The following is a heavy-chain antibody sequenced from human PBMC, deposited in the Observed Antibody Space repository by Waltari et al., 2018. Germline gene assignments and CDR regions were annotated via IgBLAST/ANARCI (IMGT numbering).Heavy chain of an antibody. CDR1: GFTFSNYA. V-gene: IGHV3-23*01. CDR3: AKFPSDM. CDR2: ISGDGGDSK. Sequence: EVQVLASGGGLVHAGGSLRLSCAASGFTFSNYAMSWVRQAPGKGLEWVSGISGDGGDSKYYADSVKGRFTISRDNSKSTLYLQMNSLRAEDTAVYDCAKFPSDMWGQGTMVTVSS. J-gene: IGHJ3*02.